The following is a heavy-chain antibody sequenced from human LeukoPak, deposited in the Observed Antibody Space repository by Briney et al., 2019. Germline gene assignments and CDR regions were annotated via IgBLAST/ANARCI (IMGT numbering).Heavy chain of an antibody. CDR3: ARVGSYYYYYMDV. V-gene: IGHV5-51*01. D-gene: IGHD3-10*01. CDR1: GYSFTSYW. J-gene: IGHJ6*03. Sequence: GESLKISCKGSGYSFTSYWIGWVRPMPGKGLEWMGIIYPGDSDTRYSPSFQGQVTISADKSISTAYLQWSSLKASDTAMYYCARVGSYYYYYMDVWGKGTTVTVSS. CDR2: IYPGDSDT.